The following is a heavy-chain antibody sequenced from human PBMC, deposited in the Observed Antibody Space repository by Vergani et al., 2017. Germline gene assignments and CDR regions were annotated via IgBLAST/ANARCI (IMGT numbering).Heavy chain of an antibody. D-gene: IGHD3-22*01. Sequence: VQLVQSGAEVKKPGESLKISCKVSGYSFTSYWIGWVLQMPGKGLEWMGIIYPGDSDTRYSPSFQGQVTISADKSISTAYLQWSSLKASEPAMYYCARPLKYYYASSVAFDIWGQGTMVTVSS. CDR2: IYPGDSDT. J-gene: IGHJ3*02. V-gene: IGHV5-51*01. CDR3: ARPLKYYYASSVAFDI. CDR1: GYSFTSYW.